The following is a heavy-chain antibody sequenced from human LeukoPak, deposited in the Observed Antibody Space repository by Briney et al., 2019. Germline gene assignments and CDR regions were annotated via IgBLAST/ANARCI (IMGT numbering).Heavy chain of an antibody. CDR2: INHSGSA. CDR3: ARSAGYSSA. V-gene: IGHV4-34*01. Sequence: SETLSLTCAAYGGTFSGYYWSWIRQPPGKGLEWIGAINHSGSANYNSSLKSRVTLSLVTSKNQFSLIMSSVTAADTAVYYCARSAGYSSAWGQGTRVTVSS. J-gene: IGHJ5*02. CDR1: GGTFSGYY. D-gene: IGHD6-19*01.